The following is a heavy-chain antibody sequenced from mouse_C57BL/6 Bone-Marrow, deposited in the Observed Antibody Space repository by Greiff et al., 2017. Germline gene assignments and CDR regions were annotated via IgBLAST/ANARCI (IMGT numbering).Heavy chain of an antibody. V-gene: IGHV1-81*01. CDR2: IYPRSGNT. CDR3: ARKWFLYAMDY. CDR1: GYTFTSYG. J-gene: IGHJ4*01. D-gene: IGHD2-2*01. Sequence: LQESGAELARPGASVKLSCKASGYTFTSYGISWVKQRTGQGLEWIGEIYPRSGNTYYNEKFKGKATLTADKSSSTAYMELRSLTSEDSAVYFCARKWFLYAMDYWGQGTSVTVSS.